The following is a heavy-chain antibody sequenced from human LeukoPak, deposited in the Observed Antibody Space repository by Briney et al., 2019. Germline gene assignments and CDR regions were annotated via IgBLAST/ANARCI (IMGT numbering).Heavy chain of an antibody. D-gene: IGHD5-18*01. V-gene: IGHV3-30-3*01. Sequence: PGRSLRLSCAASGFTFSSYAMHWVRQAPDKGLEWVAVISYDGSNKYYADSVKGPFTISRDNSKNTLYLQMNSLRGEDTAVYYCARDFGRSSMDTANSWGQGTLVTVSS. CDR2: ISYDGSNK. CDR1: GFTFSSYA. J-gene: IGHJ4*02. CDR3: ARDFGRSSMDTANS.